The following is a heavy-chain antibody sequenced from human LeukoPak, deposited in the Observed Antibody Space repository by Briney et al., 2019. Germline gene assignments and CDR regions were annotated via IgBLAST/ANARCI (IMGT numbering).Heavy chain of an antibody. V-gene: IGHV3-48*03. Sequence: RPGGSLRLSCAASGFTFSSYEMNWVRQAPGKGLEWVSYIGSSGSTIYYADSVKGRFTISRDNAKNSLYLQMNSLRAEDTAVYYCARAAVAGWGYNWFDPWGQGTLVTVSS. D-gene: IGHD6-19*01. CDR2: IGSSGSTI. CDR1: GFTFSSYE. J-gene: IGHJ5*02. CDR3: ARAAVAGWGYNWFDP.